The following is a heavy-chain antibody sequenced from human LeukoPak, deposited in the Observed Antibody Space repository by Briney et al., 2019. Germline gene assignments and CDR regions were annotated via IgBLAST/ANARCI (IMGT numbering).Heavy chain of an antibody. CDR1: GFTLSSYW. V-gene: IGHV3-74*01. Sequence: GGSLRLSCAASGFTLSSYWMHWVRQAPGKGLVWVSRINSDGFTTSYADSVKGRFTISRDNAKNALYLQMNSLRAEDTAVYYCARGDYGDYGDYWGQGTLVTVSS. J-gene: IGHJ4*02. D-gene: IGHD4-17*01. CDR2: INSDGFTT. CDR3: ARGDYGDYGDY.